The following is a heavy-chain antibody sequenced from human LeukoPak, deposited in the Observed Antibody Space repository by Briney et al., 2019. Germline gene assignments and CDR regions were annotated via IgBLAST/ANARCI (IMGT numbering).Heavy chain of an antibody. CDR3: ARDPYDGDYVV. CDR1: GFTFSSYE. D-gene: IGHD4-17*01. V-gene: IGHV3-48*03. Sequence: GGSLRLSCAASGFTFSSYEMNWVRQTPGKGLEWVSYISSSGSTKHYADSVKGRFTISRDNAKNSLYLQMNSLRAEDTAVYYCARDPYDGDYVVWGQGTLVTVSS. CDR2: ISSSGSTK. J-gene: IGHJ4*02.